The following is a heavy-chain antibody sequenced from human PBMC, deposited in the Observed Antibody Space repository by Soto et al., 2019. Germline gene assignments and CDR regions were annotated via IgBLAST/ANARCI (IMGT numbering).Heavy chain of an antibody. J-gene: IGHJ3*02. V-gene: IGHV3-74*03. CDR1: GFTFSYYW. CDR2: IHSDGSST. CDR3: ARGDRGAFEM. Sequence: EVQLVESGGGLVQPGESLRLSCAASGFTFSYYWMHWVRQAPGKGLVWVSRIHSDGSSTTYADSVKGRFTISRDNARNKGYLQMNSLRVEDTAVYYCARGDRGAFEMWGQGTVVTVSS. D-gene: IGHD1-26*01.